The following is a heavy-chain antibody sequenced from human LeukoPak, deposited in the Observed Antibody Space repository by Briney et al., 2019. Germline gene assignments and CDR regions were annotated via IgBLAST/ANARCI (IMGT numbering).Heavy chain of an antibody. Sequence: PGGSLRLSCAASGFTFSTSDMNWIRQAPGKGLEWVSHISSTSSIVNYAESVKGRFTISGDNTQNSVYLEMHSLRAEDTAIYYCARTKWQLPWTWGLGTLVTVSS. CDR2: ISSTSSIV. J-gene: IGHJ4*02. CDR3: ARTKWQLPWT. CDR1: GFTFSTSD. V-gene: IGHV3-48*03. D-gene: IGHD1-26*01.